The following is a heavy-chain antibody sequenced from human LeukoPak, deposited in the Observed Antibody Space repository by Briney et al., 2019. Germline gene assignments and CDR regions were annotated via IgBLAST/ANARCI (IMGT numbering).Heavy chain of an antibody. J-gene: IGHJ4*02. D-gene: IGHD3-22*01. V-gene: IGHV3-53*01. CDR2: IYSGGST. CDR3: ARVVREAYDSSGYLDY. Sequence: GGSLRLSCAASGFTVSSNYMSWVRQAPGKGLEWVSVIYSGGSTYYADSVKGRFTISRDNSKNTLYLQMNSLRAEDTAVYYCARVVREAYDSSGYLDYWGQGTLVTVSS. CDR1: GFTVSSNY.